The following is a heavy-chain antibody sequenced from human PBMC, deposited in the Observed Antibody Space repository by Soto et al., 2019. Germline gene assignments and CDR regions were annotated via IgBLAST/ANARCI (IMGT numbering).Heavy chain of an antibody. CDR3: AALTYSLSSYYYYGMDV. J-gene: IGHJ6*02. CDR2: TVVGSGNT. V-gene: IGHV1-58*01. D-gene: IGHD5-18*01. CDR1: GFTFTSSA. Sequence: ASVKVSCKASGFTFTSSAVQWVRQARGQRLEWIGWTVVGSGNTNYAQKFQERVTITRDMSTSTAYMELSSLRSEDTAVYYCAALTYSLSSYYYYGMDVWGQGTTVTVSS.